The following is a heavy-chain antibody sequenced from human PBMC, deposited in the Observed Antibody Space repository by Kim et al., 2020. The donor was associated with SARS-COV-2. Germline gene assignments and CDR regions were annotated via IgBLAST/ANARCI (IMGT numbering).Heavy chain of an antibody. V-gene: IGHV1-18*04. CDR1: GYTFTSYG. CDR3: ARADPDGSGSYYRLYYYYYYGMDV. Sequence: ASVKVSCKASGYTFTSYGISWVRQAPGQGLEWMGWISAYNGNTNYAQKLQCRVTMTTDTSTSTAYMELRSLRSDDTAVYYCARADPDGSGSYYRLYYYYYYGMDVWGQGTTVTVSS. J-gene: IGHJ6*02. CDR2: ISAYNGNT. D-gene: IGHD3-10*01.